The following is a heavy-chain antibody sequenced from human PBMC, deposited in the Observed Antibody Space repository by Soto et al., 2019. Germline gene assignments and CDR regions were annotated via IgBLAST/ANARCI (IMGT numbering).Heavy chain of an antibody. V-gene: IGHV4-34*01. CDR2: INHSGST. CDR3: AREKPYSSSWYHDY. CDR1: GGSFSGYY. J-gene: IGHJ4*02. D-gene: IGHD6-13*01. Sequence: QVQLQQWGAGLLKPSETLSLTCAGYGGSFSGYYWSWIRHPPGKGLEWIGEINHSGSTNYNRSLKSRVNISVDTSKNQFSLKLSSVTAADTAVYYCAREKPYSSSWYHDYWGQGTLVTVSS.